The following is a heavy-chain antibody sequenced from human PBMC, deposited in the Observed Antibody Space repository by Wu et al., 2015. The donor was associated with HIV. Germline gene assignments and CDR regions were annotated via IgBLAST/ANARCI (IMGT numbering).Heavy chain of an antibody. CDR3: ARDLPSYYDILTGYTVSGGMDV. CDR1: GYTLTELS. Sequence: QVQLVQSGAEVKKPGASVKVSCKVSGYTLTELSMHWVRQAPGKGLEWMGGFDPEDGETIYAQKFQGRVTMTEDTSTDTAYMELSSLRSEDTAVYYCARDLPSYYDILTGYTVSGGMDVWGQGTTVTVSS. V-gene: IGHV1-24*01. D-gene: IGHD3-9*01. CDR2: FDPEDGET. J-gene: IGHJ6*02.